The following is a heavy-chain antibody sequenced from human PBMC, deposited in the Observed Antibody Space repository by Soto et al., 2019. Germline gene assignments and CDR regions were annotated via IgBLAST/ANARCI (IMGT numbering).Heavy chain of an antibody. Sequence: QVHLLLQSGAEVKKPGSSVKVSCKASGGTPSNSAISWVRQAPGQGLEWMGGIIPVFGLVKYAQNFQGRVSTTAEEATNTAYMEMSSLSPEDTAVYYCAGGRIGVVGRRAYYGMAVWGQGPTVTVSS. V-gene: IGHV1-69*01. CDR2: IIPVFGLV. CDR1: GGTPSNSA. CDR3: AGGRIGVVGRRAYYGMAV. D-gene: IGHD6-19*01. J-gene: IGHJ6*02.